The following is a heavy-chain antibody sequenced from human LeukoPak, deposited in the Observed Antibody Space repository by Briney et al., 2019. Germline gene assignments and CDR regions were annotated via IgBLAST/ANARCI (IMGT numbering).Heavy chain of an antibody. CDR1: GYSFTSYW. CDR3: ATGGYCSSTSCFNWFDP. CDR2: IYPGDSDT. D-gene: IGHD2-2*01. J-gene: IGHJ5*02. Sequence: GESLKISCKGSGYSFTSYWIGWVRQMPGKGLEWMGIIYPGDSDTRYSPSFQGQVTISADKSISTVYLQWSSLKASDTAMYYCATGGYCSSTSCFNWFDPWGQGTLVTVSS. V-gene: IGHV5-51*01.